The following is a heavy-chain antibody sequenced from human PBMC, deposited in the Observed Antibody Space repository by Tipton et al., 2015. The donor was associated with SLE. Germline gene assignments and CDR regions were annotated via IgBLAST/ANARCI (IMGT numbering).Heavy chain of an antibody. Sequence: LRLSCTVSGGSISSYYWSWIRQPPGKGLEWIGYIYYSGSTNFNPSLKSRVTISVDTSKNQFSLKLSSVTAADTAVYYCARAQYYYDSIDYWGQGTLVTVSS. D-gene: IGHD3-22*01. CDR1: GGSISSYY. CDR3: ARAQYYYDSIDY. CDR2: IYYSGST. V-gene: IGHV4-59*01. J-gene: IGHJ4*02.